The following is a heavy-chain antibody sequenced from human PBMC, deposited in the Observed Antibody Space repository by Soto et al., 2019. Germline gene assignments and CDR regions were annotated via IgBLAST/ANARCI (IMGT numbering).Heavy chain of an antibody. CDR2: ISYDGSNK. V-gene: IGHV3-30-3*01. CDR1: GFTFSSYA. J-gene: IGHJ6*02. CDR3: ARELGPPYYYYGMDV. Sequence: GGSLRLSCAASGFTFSSYAMHWVRQAPGKGLEWVAVISYDGSNKYYADSVKGRFTISRDNSKNTLYLQMNSLRAEDTAVYYCARELGPPYYYYGMDVWGQGTTVTGSS.